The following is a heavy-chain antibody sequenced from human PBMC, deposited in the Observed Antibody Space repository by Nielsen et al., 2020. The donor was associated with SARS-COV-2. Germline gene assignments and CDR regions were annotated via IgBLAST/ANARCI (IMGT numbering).Heavy chain of an antibody. Sequence: RQAPGKGLEWIGYVYDSGSTNYNPSLKSRVTISVDTSKNQFSLKLSSVTAADTAVYYCARVRGYSTSGPHQMARRRAYYMDVWGKGTTVTVSS. J-gene: IGHJ6*03. CDR3: ARVRGYSTSGPHQMARRRAYYMDV. V-gene: IGHV4-31*02. CDR2: VYDSGST. D-gene: IGHD5-12*01.